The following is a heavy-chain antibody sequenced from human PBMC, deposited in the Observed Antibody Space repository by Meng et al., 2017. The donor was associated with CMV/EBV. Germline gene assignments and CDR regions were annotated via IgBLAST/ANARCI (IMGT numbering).Heavy chain of an antibody. V-gene: IGHV4-34*01. CDR2: INHSGST. CDR1: GGSFSGYY. CDR3: ARGGNWFDP. Sequence: QLRLQTVGAGLLKPSESLSLTCAVYGGSFSGYYWSWIRQPPGKGLEWIGEINHSGSTNYNPSLKSRVTISVDTSKNQFSLKLSSVTAADTAVYYCARGGNWFDPWGQGTLVTVSS. J-gene: IGHJ5*02.